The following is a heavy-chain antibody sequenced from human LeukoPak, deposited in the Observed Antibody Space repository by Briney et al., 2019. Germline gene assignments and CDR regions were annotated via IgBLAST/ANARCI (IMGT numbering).Heavy chain of an antibody. CDR1: GYTFTGYY. Sequence: ASVKVSCKASGYTFTGYYMHWVRQAPGQGLEWMGWINPNSGGTNYAQKFQGRVTMTRYTSISTAYMELSRLRSDDTAVYYCARDLVGATTNFDYWGQGTLVTVSS. CDR2: INPNSGGT. D-gene: IGHD1-26*01. CDR3: ARDLVGATTNFDY. V-gene: IGHV1-2*02. J-gene: IGHJ4*02.